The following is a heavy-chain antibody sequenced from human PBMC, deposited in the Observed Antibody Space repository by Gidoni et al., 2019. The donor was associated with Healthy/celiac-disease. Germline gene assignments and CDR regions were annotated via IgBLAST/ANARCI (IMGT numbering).Heavy chain of an antibody. CDR2: IYYSGST. Sequence: QLQLQESGPGLVKPSQTLSPTCTVSAGSISSGGYYWSWIRQHPGKGLEWIGYIYYSGSTYYNPSLKSRVTISVDTSKNQCSLKLSSVTAADTAVYYCARIAVVGWFDPWGQGTLVTVSS. CDR1: AGSISSGGYY. D-gene: IGHD6-19*01. J-gene: IGHJ5*02. CDR3: ARIAVVGWFDP. V-gene: IGHV4-31*03.